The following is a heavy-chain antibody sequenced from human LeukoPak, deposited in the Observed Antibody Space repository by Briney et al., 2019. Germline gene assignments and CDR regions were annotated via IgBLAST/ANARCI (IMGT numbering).Heavy chain of an antibody. CDR3: ARDQWDYYYGMDV. V-gene: IGHV1-69*01. Sequence: SVTVSCKASGGTFSSYAISWVRQAPGQGLEWMGGIIPIFGTANYAQKFQGRVTITADESTSTAYMELSSLRSEDTAVYYCARDQWDYYYGMDVWGQGTTVTVSS. J-gene: IGHJ6*02. CDR2: IIPIFGTA. D-gene: IGHD1-26*01. CDR1: GGTFSSYA.